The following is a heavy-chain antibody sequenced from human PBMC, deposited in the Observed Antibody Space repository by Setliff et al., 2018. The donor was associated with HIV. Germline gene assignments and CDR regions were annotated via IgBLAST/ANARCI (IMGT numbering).Heavy chain of an antibody. V-gene: IGHV4-39*01. CDR3: ARQYGAVKSVVTVVAKYFPH. D-gene: IGHD2-21*02. CDR2: IYYRGST. CDR1: GGSIRSSSYY. J-gene: IGHJ1*01. Sequence: SETLSLTCNVSGGSIRSSSYYWGWIRQPPGKGLEWIGSIYYRGSTYYNPSLKSRVTISVDTSKNHFSLKLTSVTAADTAVYYWARQYGAVKSVVTVVAKYFPHWGQGTLVTVSS.